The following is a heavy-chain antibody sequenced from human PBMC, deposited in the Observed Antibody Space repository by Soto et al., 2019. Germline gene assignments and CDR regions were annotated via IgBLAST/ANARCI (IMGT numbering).Heavy chain of an antibody. CDR3: ARDIWSGDYKWFDS. J-gene: IGHJ5*01. Sequence: QVQLVESGGGVVQPGRSLRLSCTSSTVTINVHGIQWVRQAPGKGLEWVAFISNDGRAQYYADSVKGRFTISRDYSKNTVDLQINSLRNEETAVYYCARDIWSGDYKWFDSWGPGTLVTVSS. CDR2: ISNDGRAQ. CDR1: TVTINVHG. V-gene: IGHV3-30*03. D-gene: IGHD3-3*01.